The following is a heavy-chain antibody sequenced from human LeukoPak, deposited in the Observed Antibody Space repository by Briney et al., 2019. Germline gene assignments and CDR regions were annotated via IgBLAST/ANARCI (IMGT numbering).Heavy chain of an antibody. V-gene: IGHV3-20*04. CDR3: ARTPIVVVTYYFDY. Sequence: GGSLRLSCAASGFTFDDYGMSWVRQAPGKGLEWVSGINWNGGSTGYADSVKGRFTISRDNAKNSLYLQMNSLRAEDTALYYCARTPIVVVTYYFDYWGQGTLVTVSS. D-gene: IGHD3-22*01. CDR2: INWNGGST. J-gene: IGHJ4*02. CDR1: GFTFDDYG.